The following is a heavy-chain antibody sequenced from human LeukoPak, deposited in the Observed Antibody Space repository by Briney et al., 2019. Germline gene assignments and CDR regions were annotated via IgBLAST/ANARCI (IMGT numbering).Heavy chain of an antibody. CDR2: IIPIFGTA. J-gene: IGHJ6*04. CDR3: ARGYIVATITIGYYYGMDV. D-gene: IGHD5-12*01. V-gene: IGHV1-69*06. CDR1: GGTFSSYA. Sequence: SVKVSCKASGGTFSSYAISWVRQAPGQGLEWMGGIIPIFGTANYAQKLQGRVTITADKSTSTAYMELSSLRSEDTAVYYCARGYIVATITIGYYYGMDVWGKGTTVTVSS.